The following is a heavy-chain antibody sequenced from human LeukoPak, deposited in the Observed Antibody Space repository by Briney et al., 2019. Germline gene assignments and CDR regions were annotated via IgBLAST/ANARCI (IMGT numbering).Heavy chain of an antibody. D-gene: IGHD2-2*01. V-gene: IGHV3-23*01. Sequence: GGSLRLSCAASGFTFSSYAMSWVRQAPGKGLEWFSAISGSGGSTYYADSVKGRFTISRDNSKNTLYLQMNSLRAEDTAVYYCAKDLGVVVVPAAMREPFDYWGQGTLVTVSS. J-gene: IGHJ4*02. CDR2: ISGSGGST. CDR1: GFTFSSYA. CDR3: AKDLGVVVVPAAMREPFDY.